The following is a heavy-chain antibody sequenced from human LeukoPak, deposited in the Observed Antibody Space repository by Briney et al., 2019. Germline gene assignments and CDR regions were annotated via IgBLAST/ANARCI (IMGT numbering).Heavy chain of an antibody. D-gene: IGHD2-2*01. CDR1: GYTFTGYY. CDR3: ARVISPQLLSPPYTCSAP. J-gene: IGHJ5*02. CDR2: INPNSGGT. Sequence: ASVKVSCKASGYTFTGYYMHWVRQAPGQGLEWMGWINPNSGGTNYSQKFQGRVTMTMDTSISTAYMELSRLRSDDTAGYYFARVISPQLLSPPYTCSAPGGQAPRVTV. V-gene: IGHV1-2*02.